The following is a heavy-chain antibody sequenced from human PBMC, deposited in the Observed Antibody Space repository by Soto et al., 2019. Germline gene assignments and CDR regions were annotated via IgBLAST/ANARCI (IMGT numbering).Heavy chain of an antibody. D-gene: IGHD6-13*01. V-gene: IGHV4-31*03. CDR3: ARASGSWDVLDP. Sequence: LSLTCTVSGVSISSGTYYWAWIRQHPGKGLEWIGYIHFSGSTYYNPSLKSRVSMSVDTSRNQFSLKVVSVTAADTAVYYCARASGSWDVLDPWGQGTLVTVSS. J-gene: IGHJ5*02. CDR2: IHFSGST. CDR1: GVSISSGTYY.